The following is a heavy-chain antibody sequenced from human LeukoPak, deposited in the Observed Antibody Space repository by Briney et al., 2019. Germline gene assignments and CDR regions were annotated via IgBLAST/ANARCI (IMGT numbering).Heavy chain of an antibody. J-gene: IGHJ5*01. D-gene: IGHD2-2*01. CDR3: ARDPAAMTPLGWFDS. Sequence: GGSLRLSCAASGFTFSAYSFNWVRQAPGKGLEWISYISRSSNTIYYADSVKGRFTISRDNAKHSLSLQMSSLRVEDTAVYYCARDPAAMTPLGWFDSWGQGTLVTVSS. CDR1: GFTFSAYS. CDR2: ISRSSNTI. V-gene: IGHV3-48*01.